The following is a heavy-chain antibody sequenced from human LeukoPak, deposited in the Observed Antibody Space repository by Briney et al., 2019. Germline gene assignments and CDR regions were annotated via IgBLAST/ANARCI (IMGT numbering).Heavy chain of an antibody. Sequence: GGSLRLSCAASGFTVSSNYMSWVRQAPGKGLEWVSVIYGGGSTYYADSVKGRFTISRDNSKNTLYLQMNSLRAEDTAVYYCAREYYYDSSGYYNNWFDPWGQGTLVTVSS. CDR3: AREYYYDSSGYYNNWFDP. J-gene: IGHJ5*02. CDR1: GFTVSSNY. CDR2: IYGGGST. V-gene: IGHV3-53*01. D-gene: IGHD3-22*01.